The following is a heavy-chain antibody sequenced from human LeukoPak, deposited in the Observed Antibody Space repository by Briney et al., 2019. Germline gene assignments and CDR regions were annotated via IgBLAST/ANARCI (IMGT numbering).Heavy chain of an antibody. CDR2: ISWNSGSI. CDR1: GFTFDDYA. CDR3: AKADYYDSSGSIFDI. Sequence: PGRSLRLSCAASGFTFDDYAMHWVRQAPGKGLEWVSGISWNSGSIGYADSVKGRFTISRDNAKNSLYLQMNSLRAEDMDLYYCAKADYYDSSGSIFDIWGQGTMVTVSS. V-gene: IGHV3-9*03. D-gene: IGHD3-22*01. J-gene: IGHJ3*02.